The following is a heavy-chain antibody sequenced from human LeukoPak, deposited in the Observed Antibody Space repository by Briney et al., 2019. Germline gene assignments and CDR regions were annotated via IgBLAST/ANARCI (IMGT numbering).Heavy chain of an antibody. Sequence: GGSLRLSCAASGFSFSTYWMHWVRQAPGKGLVWVSRINTDGSSISYADSVKGQFIISRDNAKNTLHLQLDSLRVEDTAIYYCVRGYSGAYRIDYWGQGTLVTVSS. CDR1: GFSFSTYW. CDR3: VRGYSGAYRIDY. J-gene: IGHJ4*02. D-gene: IGHD5-12*01. V-gene: IGHV3-74*01. CDR2: INTDGSSI.